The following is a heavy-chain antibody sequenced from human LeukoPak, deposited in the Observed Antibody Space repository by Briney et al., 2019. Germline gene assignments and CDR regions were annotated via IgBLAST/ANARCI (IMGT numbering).Heavy chain of an antibody. J-gene: IGHJ4*02. CDR2: INSDGSST. V-gene: IGHV3-74*01. Sequence: GGSLRLSCAASGFTFSSFWMHWVRQAPGKGLVWVSRINSDGSSTSYADSVKGRFTISRDNAKITLYLQMNSLRAEDTAVYYCARGSFYNDGNTYYALWLWGQGTLVTVSS. CDR1: GFTFSSFW. CDR3: ARGSFYNDGNTYYALWL. D-gene: IGHD3-22*01.